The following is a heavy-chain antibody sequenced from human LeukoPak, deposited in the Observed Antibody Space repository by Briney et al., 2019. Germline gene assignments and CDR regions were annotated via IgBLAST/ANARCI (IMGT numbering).Heavy chain of an antibody. CDR2: IYPGDSDT. CDR1: GYSFTRYL. V-gene: IGHV5-51*01. CDR3: ARLSMVRGAQTFDY. J-gene: IGHJ4*02. D-gene: IGHD3-10*01. Sequence: GESLKISCKGSGYSFTRYLIGWVRQMPGEGLEWMGIIYPGDSDTIYSPSFQGQVTISADKSISTAYLQWSSLKASDTAMYYCARLSMVRGAQTFDYWGQGTLVTVSS.